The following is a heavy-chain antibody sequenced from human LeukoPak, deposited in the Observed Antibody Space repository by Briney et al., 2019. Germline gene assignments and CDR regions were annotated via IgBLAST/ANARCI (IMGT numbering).Heavy chain of an antibody. J-gene: IGHJ4*02. CDR3: AKEEGRWLQYGQNFDY. Sequence: GGSLRLSCAASGFTFSSYGMSWVRQAPGKGLEWVSAISGSGGSTYYADSVKGRFTISRDNPKNTLYLQMNSLRAEDTAVYYCAKEEGRWLQYGQNFDYWGQGTLVTVSS. V-gene: IGHV3-23*01. D-gene: IGHD5-24*01. CDR2: ISGSGGST. CDR1: GFTFSSYG.